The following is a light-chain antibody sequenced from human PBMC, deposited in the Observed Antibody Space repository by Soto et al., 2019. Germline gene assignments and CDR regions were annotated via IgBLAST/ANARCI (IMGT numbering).Light chain of an antibody. CDR3: RQYGRSLGFA. Sequence: EVVMTQSPVTLSVSPGERATLSFRASQNIESNLAWYQQKPGQSPRLLIYGASTRASGIPARFSGSGYGTEFTLTISRLEPEDFAVYYCRQYGRSLGFAFGGGTKVDIK. CDR2: GAS. V-gene: IGKV3-15*01. J-gene: IGKJ4*01. CDR1: QNIESN.